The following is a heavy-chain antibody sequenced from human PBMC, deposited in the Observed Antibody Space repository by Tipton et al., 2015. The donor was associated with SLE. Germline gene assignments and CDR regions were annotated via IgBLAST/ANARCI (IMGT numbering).Heavy chain of an antibody. D-gene: IGHD3-3*02. V-gene: IGHV1-8*01. CDR3: ARHLWXXXQFDY. Sequence: QLVQSGAEVKKPGASVKVSCKASGYTFTNHDVHWVRQATGRGLEWMGWMNPNTGNTGYAHNFQGRVTMTRNTSISTAYMELSSLRSXDTAVYYCARHLWXXXQFDYWGQGTLVTVSS. J-gene: IGHJ4*02. CDR1: GYTFTNHD. CDR2: MNPNTGNT.